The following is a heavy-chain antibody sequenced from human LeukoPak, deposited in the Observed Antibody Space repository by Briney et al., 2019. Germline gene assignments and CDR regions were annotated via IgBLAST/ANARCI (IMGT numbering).Heavy chain of an antibody. CDR2: IIPIFGTA. CDR3: ARDPAWYFDY. J-gene: IGHJ4*02. V-gene: IGHV1-69*13. CDR1: GGTFSSYA. Sequence: VKVSCKASGGTFSSYAISWVRQAPGQGLEWMGRIIPIFGTANYAQKFQGRVTITTDESTSTAYMELSSLRSEDTTVYYCARDPAWYFDYWGQGTLVTVSS.